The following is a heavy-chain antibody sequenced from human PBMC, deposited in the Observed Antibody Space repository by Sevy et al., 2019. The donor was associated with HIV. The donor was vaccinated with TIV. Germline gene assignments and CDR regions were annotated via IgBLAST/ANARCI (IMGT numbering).Heavy chain of an antibody. CDR1: GFTFSSYS. CDR3: ARERGRIQLWSVDY. CDR2: IIISTTSSYI. Sequence: GGSLRLSCAASGFTFSSYSMNWVRQVPGKGLEWVSSIIISTTSSYIYYADSVKGRFTISRDNAKNSLYLQMNSLRAEDTAVYYCARERGRIQLWSVDYWGQGTLVTVSS. D-gene: IGHD5-18*01. V-gene: IGHV3-21*01. J-gene: IGHJ4*02.